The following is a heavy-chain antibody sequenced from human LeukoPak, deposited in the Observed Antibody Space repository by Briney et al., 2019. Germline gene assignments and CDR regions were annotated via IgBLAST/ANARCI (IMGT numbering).Heavy chain of an antibody. CDR1: GGSFSGYY. V-gene: IGHV4-34*01. CDR2: INHSGST. CDR3: AGGLPDGYLDY. J-gene: IGHJ4*02. Sequence: SETLSLTCAVYGGSFSGYYWSWIRQPPGKGLEWIGEINHSGSTNYNPSLKSRVTISVDTSKNQFSLKLSSVTAADTAVYYCAGGLPDGYLDYWGQGTLVTVSS.